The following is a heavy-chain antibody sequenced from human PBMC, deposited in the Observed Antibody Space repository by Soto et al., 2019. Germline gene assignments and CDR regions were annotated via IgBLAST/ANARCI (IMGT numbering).Heavy chain of an antibody. J-gene: IGHJ6*02. Sequence: QVQLVESGGGVVQPGRSLRLSCAASGFTFSSYGMHWVRQAPGKGLEWVAVISYDGSNKYYADSVKGRFTISRDNSKNTLYLQMNSLRAEDTAVYYCAKDGYYPYYYYYGMDVWGQGTTVTVSS. CDR1: GFTFSSYG. D-gene: IGHD3-22*01. CDR3: AKDGYYPYYYYYGMDV. V-gene: IGHV3-30*18. CDR2: ISYDGSNK.